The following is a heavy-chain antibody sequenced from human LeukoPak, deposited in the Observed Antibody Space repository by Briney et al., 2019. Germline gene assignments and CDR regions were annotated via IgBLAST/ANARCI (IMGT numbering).Heavy chain of an antibody. D-gene: IGHD3-10*01. CDR3: ARGGVYYGSGSYYPRD. CDR2: ISSSGSTI. J-gene: IGHJ4*02. Sequence: PGGSLRPSCAASGFTFSSYEMNWVRQAPGKGLEWVSYISSSGSTIYYADSVKGRFTISRDNAKNSLYLQMNSLRAEDTALYYCARGGVYYGSGSYYPRDWGQGTLVTVSS. V-gene: IGHV3-48*03. CDR1: GFTFSSYE.